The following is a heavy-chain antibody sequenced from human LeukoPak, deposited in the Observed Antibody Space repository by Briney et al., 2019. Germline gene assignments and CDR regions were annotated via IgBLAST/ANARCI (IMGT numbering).Heavy chain of an antibody. J-gene: IGHJ6*03. Sequence: SETLSLTCTVSGGSISSYYWSWIRQPPGKGLEWIGSIYYSGSTYYNPSLKSRVTISVDTSKNQFSLKLSSVTAADTAVYYCAINQAPNYDFWSGYYTGYYYYMDVWGKGTTVTVSS. D-gene: IGHD3-3*01. CDR2: IYYSGST. V-gene: IGHV4-59*12. CDR3: AINQAPNYDFWSGYYTGYYYYMDV. CDR1: GGSISSYY.